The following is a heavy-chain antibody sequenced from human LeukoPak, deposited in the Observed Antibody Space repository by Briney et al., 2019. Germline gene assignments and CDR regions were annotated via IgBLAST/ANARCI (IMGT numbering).Heavy chain of an antibody. J-gene: IGHJ3*02. CDR2: ISSSGSTI. V-gene: IGHV3-11*04. CDR1: GFTFSDYY. D-gene: IGHD3-3*01. CDR3: ASGGRYYDFPRPDAFDI. Sequence: PGGSLRLSCAASGFTFSDYYMSWIRQAPGKGLEWVSYISSSGSTIYYADSVKGRFTISRDNAKNSLYLQMNSLRAEDTAVYYCASGGRYYDFPRPDAFDIWGQGTMVTVSS.